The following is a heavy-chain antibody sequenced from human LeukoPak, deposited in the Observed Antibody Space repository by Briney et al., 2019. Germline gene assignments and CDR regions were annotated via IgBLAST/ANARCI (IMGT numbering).Heavy chain of an antibody. CDR1: GYTFSGYY. CDR2: INPNSGDT. CDR3: ARDGATVTTLYYFDY. Sequence: GASVKVSCKASGYTFSGYYIHWVRQAPGQGPEWMGWINPNSGDTNSAQKFQGRVTMTRDTPISTAHMELSRLRSDDTAIYYCARDGATVTTLYYFDYWGQGTLVTVSS. V-gene: IGHV1-2*02. D-gene: IGHD4-17*01. J-gene: IGHJ4*02.